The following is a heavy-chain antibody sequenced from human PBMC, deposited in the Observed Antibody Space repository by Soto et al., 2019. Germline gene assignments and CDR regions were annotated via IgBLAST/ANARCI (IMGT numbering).Heavy chain of an antibody. Sequence: GGSLILSCVASGLTFTSYAMTWVRQAPGKGLEWVSSISGSGADTHHADSVKGRFTISRDNSKNTLYLQMHNLRAEDAAVYYCAKGVKYSFFYYGMDVWGQGTTVTVSS. J-gene: IGHJ6*02. CDR3: AKGVKYSFFYYGMDV. CDR1: GLTFTSYA. V-gene: IGHV3-23*01. CDR2: ISGSGADT. D-gene: IGHD6-6*01.